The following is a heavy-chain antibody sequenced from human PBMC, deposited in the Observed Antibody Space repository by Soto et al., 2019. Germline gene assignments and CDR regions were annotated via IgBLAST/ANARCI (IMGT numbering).Heavy chain of an antibody. CDR3: AARYCTSASCPKLFDP. V-gene: IGHV3-23*01. CDR1: GFTFASYA. Sequence: EVQLLESGGGLVQPGGSLRLSCAASGFTFASYAMSWVRQAPGKGLEWVSAISGSGDNTYYVDSVKGRFAISRDNSKNTLYLQMSSLRAEDTAVYYCAARYCTSASCPKLFDPWGQGTLGTVSS. CDR2: ISGSGDNT. D-gene: IGHD2-2*01. J-gene: IGHJ5*02.